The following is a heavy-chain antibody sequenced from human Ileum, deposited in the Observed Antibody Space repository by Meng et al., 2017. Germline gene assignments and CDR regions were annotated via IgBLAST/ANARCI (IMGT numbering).Heavy chain of an antibody. Sequence: VPRQEPGPGVLRPSGTLSRICLVSGGPNRTSDWWGWVRQPPGKGLEWIGEIHHSASTNYNPSLKSRVTISVDKSKNQFSLKLNSVTAADTAVYYCAREWSGSYRHFDYWGQGTLVTVSS. CDR3: AREWSGSYRHFDY. CDR2: IHHSAST. J-gene: IGHJ4*02. D-gene: IGHD1-26*01. V-gene: IGHV4-4*02. CDR1: GGPNRTSDW.